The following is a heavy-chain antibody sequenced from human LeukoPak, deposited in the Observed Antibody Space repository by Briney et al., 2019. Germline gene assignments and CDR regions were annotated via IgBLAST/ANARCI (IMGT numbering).Heavy chain of an antibody. CDR1: GYTFTGYF. CDR2: INPNSGDT. CDR3: ARAQSLTAPAGTFANS. V-gene: IGHV1-2*02. J-gene: IGHJ4*02. D-gene: IGHD6-13*01. Sequence: GASVKVSCKASGYTFTGYFLHWVRRAPGQGFEWMGWINPNSGDTSYTRTFQGRVTMTRDTSISTAYMELSSLRSDDTAVYYCARAQSLTAPAGTFANSWGQGTLVTVSS.